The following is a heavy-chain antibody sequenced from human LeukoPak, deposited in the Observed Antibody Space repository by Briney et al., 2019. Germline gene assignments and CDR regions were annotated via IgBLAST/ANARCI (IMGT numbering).Heavy chain of an antibody. J-gene: IGHJ4*02. CDR2: ITSNSGTI. D-gene: IGHD2-21*01. CDR3: AKGRSAIASAAFNS. CDR1: GFRFDDYA. Sequence: GGSLRLSCAASGFRFDDYAMHWVRQAPGKGLEWVSTITSNSGTISYADSVKGRLTISRDNANNSLSLQMNSLRSEDTALYFCAKGRSAIASAAFNSWGQGTLVTVSS. V-gene: IGHV3-9*01.